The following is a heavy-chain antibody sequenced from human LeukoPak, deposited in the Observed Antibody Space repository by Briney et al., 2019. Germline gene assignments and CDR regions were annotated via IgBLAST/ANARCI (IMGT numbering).Heavy chain of an antibody. D-gene: IGHD3-22*01. J-gene: IGHJ4*02. CDR2: ISSSSSYI. CDR1: GFIFSSYS. V-gene: IGHV3-21*01. Sequence: GGSLRLSCAASGFIFSSYSMNWVRQAPGKGLEGCSSISSSSSYIYYADSVKGRFTISRDNAKNSLYLQMNSLRAEDTAVYYCARDIYYDSSGYYGSVYWGQGTLVTVSS. CDR3: ARDIYYDSSGYYGSVY.